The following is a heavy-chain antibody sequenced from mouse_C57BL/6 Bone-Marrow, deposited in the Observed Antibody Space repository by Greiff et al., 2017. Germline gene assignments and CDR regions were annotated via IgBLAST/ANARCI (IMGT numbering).Heavy chain of an antibody. CDR2: IHPNSGST. V-gene: IGHV1-64*01. CDR3: AREGDGYYFDY. D-gene: IGHD2-3*01. CDR1: GYNFTSYW. Sequence: VQMQQPGAELVKPGASVKLSCKASGYNFTSYWMHWVKQRPGQGLEWIGMIHPNSGSTNYNEKFKSKATLTVDKSSSTAYMQLSSLTSEDSSVYYCAREGDGYYFDYWGQGTTLTVSS. J-gene: IGHJ2*01.